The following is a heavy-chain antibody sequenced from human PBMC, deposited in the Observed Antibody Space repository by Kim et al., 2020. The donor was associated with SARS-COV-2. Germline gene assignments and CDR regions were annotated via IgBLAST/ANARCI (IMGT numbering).Heavy chain of an antibody. Sequence: SETLSLTCTVSGGSISSSSYYWGWIRQPPGKGLEWIGSIYYSGSTYYNPSLKSRVTISVDTSKNQLSLKLSSVTAADTAVYYCARLRGYFDWLFDYWGQGTLVTVSS. D-gene: IGHD3-9*01. CDR1: GGSISSSSYY. CDR3: ARLRGYFDWLFDY. CDR2: IYYSGST. V-gene: IGHV4-39*01. J-gene: IGHJ4*02.